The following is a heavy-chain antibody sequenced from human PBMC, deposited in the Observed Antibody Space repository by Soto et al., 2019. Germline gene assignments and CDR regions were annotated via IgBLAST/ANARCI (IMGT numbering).Heavy chain of an antibody. CDR2: ISSDGSSK. D-gene: IGHD3-9*01. J-gene: IGHJ5*02. CDR1: GFSFNNYA. Sequence: PGGSLRLSCAASGFSFNNYALHWVRQAPGKGLEWVAVISSDGSSKSYADSVKGRFTNSRDNSKNTLFLQMNSLRAEDTAVYYCARDQVNYDILTGHYPRWFDPWGQGTLVTVSS. CDR3: ARDQVNYDILTGHYPRWFDP. V-gene: IGHV3-30-3*01.